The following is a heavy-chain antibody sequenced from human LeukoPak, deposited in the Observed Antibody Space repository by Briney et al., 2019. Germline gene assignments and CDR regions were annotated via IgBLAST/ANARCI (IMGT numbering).Heavy chain of an antibody. J-gene: IGHJ3*02. D-gene: IGHD2-2*01. V-gene: IGHV4-39*01. CDR1: GGSISSSSYY. CDR2: IYYSGST. CDR3: ARHRSLVPAAIPGGAFDI. Sequence: SETLSLTCTVSGGSISSSSYYWGWIRQPPGKGLEWIGSIYYSGSTYYNPSLKSRVTISVDTSKNQFSLKLSSVTAADTAVYYCARHRSLVPAAIPGGAFDIWGQGTMVTASS.